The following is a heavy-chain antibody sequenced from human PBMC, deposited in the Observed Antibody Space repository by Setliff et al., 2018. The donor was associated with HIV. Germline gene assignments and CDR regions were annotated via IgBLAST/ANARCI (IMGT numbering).Heavy chain of an antibody. D-gene: IGHD4-17*01. CDR1: DSGTYY. CDR2: VSSRGDT. CDR3: ARAAAGNTGPFDL. J-gene: IGHJ4*02. Sequence: SETLSLTCTVSDSGTYYWSWIRQPAGKGLEWIGRVSSRGDTNYNPSLKSRVTISVGTSKNQFSLKLTSVTASDTAVYYCARAAAGNTGPFDLWGQGSPVTVSS. V-gene: IGHV4-61*02.